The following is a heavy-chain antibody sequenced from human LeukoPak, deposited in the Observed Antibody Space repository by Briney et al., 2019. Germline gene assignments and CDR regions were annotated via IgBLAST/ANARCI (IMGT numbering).Heavy chain of an antibody. J-gene: IGHJ5*02. CDR2: IIPIFGTA. V-gene: IGHV1-69*05. CDR3: AARRNWFDP. Sequence: ISXXXQAPGQGLEWMGGIIPIFGTANYAQKFQGRVTITTDESTSTAYMELSSLRSEDTAVYYCAARRNWFDPWGQGTLVTVSS.